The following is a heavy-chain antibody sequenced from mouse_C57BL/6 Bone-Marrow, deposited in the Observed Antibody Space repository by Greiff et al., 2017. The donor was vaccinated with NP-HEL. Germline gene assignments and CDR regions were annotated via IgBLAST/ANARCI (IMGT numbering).Heavy chain of an antibody. V-gene: IGHV1-61*01. CDR3: ARGWLLRKGFAY. CDR1: GYTFTSYW. J-gene: IGHJ3*01. Sequence: VKLLQPGAELVRPGSSVKLSCKASGYTFTSYWMDWVKQRPGQGLEWIGNIYPSDSEPHYNQKFKDKAKLTVDKYYSTAYMQLSSLTAEDAAVYYCARGWLLRKGFAYWGQGTLVTVAA. D-gene: IGHD2-3*01. CDR2: IYPSDSEP.